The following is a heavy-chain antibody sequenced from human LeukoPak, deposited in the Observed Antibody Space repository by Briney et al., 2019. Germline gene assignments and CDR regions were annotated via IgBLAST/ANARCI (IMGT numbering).Heavy chain of an antibody. J-gene: IGHJ6*02. D-gene: IGHD3-10*01. V-gene: IGHV1-69*13. CDR2: IIPIFGTA. CDR3: ARPGYYYGSGSHPYYYYGMDV. Sequence: ASVRVSRKPSVCIFSSYAISGVRQARAQGLEWMGGIIPIFGTANYAQKFQGRVTITADESTSTAYMELSSLRSEDTAVYYCARPGYYYGSGSHPYYYYGMDVWGQGTTVTVSS. CDR1: VCIFSSYA.